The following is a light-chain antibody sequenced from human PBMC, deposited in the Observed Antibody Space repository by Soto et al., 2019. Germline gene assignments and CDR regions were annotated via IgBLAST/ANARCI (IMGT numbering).Light chain of an antibody. CDR1: RSDVGGYKY. Sequence: QSALTQPASVSGSPGQSITISCTGTRSDVGGYKYVSWYQQHPGKAPKLMIYEVNNRPSGVSNRFSGSKSGNTASLTISGLQPEDEADYYCTSFTTSNTGVFGGGTKLTVL. V-gene: IGLV2-14*01. CDR2: EVN. CDR3: TSFTTSNTGV. J-gene: IGLJ3*02.